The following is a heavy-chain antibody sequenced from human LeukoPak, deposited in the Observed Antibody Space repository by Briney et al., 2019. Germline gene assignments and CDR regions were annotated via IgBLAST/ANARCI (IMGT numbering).Heavy chain of an antibody. J-gene: IGHJ6*03. CDR1: GFTFSSYS. Sequence: GGSLRLSYAASGFTFSSYSMNWVRQAPGKGLEWVSYISSSSTIYYADSVKGRFTISRDNSKNTLYLQMNSLRAEDTAVYYCAKVFDGPYYYYYMDVWGRGTTVTVSS. CDR2: ISSSSTI. CDR3: AKVFDGPYYYYYMDV. V-gene: IGHV3-48*01. D-gene: IGHD3-9*01.